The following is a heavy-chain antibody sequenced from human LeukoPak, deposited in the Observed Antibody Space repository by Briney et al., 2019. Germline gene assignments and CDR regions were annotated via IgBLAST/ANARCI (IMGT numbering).Heavy chain of an antibody. CDR2: ISYDGSNK. D-gene: IGHD3-10*01. J-gene: IGHJ4*02. CDR3: ARPRREYYYGSGPPGY. CDR1: GFTFSSYG. Sequence: GGSLRLSCAASGFTFSSYGMHWVRQAPGKGLEWVAVISYDGSNKYSADSVKGRFTISRDNAKNSLYLQMNSLRAEDTAVYYCARPRREYYYGSGPPGYWGQGTLVTVSS. V-gene: IGHV3-33*08.